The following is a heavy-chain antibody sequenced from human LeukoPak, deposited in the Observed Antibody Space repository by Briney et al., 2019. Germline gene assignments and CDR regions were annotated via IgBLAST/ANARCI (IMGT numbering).Heavy chain of an antibody. J-gene: IGHJ2*01. CDR3: ARDLEAAAGTWYFDL. CDR1: GGSFSGYY. CDR2: IYYSGST. D-gene: IGHD6-13*01. Sequence: PSETLSLTCAVYGGSFSGYYWSWIRQPPGKGLEWIGYIYYSGSTYYNPSLKSRVTISVDTSKNQFSLKLSSVTAADTAVYYCARDLEAAAGTWYFDLWGRGTLVTVSS. V-gene: IGHV4-30-4*01.